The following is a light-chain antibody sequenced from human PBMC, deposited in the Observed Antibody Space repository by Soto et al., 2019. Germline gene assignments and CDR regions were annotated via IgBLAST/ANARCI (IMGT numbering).Light chain of an antibody. CDR3: CSYAGSDTVI. CDR2: DVN. CDR1: SSDVGAYDY. Sequence: QSALTQPPSVSGSPGQSVAISCTGTSSDVGAYDYVSWYQQHPGKAPKLMLYDVNRRPSGVPDRFSGSKSGNTASLSISGLQAEDEAHYFCCSYAGSDTVIFGEGTKLTVL. V-gene: IGLV2-11*01. J-gene: IGLJ2*01.